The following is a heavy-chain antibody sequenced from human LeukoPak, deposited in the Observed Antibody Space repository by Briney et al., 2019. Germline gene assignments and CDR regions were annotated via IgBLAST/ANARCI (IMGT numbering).Heavy chain of an antibody. V-gene: IGHV4-59*01. CDR2: IYYSGST. J-gene: IGHJ4*02. Sequence: SETLSLTCTVSGGSISSYYWSWIRQPPGKGLEWIGYIYYSGSTNYNPSLKSRVTISVDTSKNQFSLKLSSVTAADTAVYYCARVGTSGYSYGYFVYWGQGTLVTVSS. CDR1: GGSISSYY. CDR3: ARVGTSGYSYGYFVY. D-gene: IGHD5-18*01.